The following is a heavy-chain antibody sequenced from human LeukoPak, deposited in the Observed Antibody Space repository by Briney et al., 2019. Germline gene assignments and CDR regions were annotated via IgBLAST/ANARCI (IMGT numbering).Heavy chain of an antibody. V-gene: IGHV4-59*01. D-gene: IGHD5-18*01. CDR1: GVSIRSYY. Sequence: SETLSLTCIVSGVSIRSYYWSWIRQPPGKGLEWFGDIYYSGSTNYNTSLTSRVTKSVDKSKNQFSLKLSSVTAADTAVYYCARGQGYSYGYEWFDPWGQGTLVTVSS. J-gene: IGHJ5*02. CDR3: ARGQGYSYGYEWFDP. CDR2: IYYSGST.